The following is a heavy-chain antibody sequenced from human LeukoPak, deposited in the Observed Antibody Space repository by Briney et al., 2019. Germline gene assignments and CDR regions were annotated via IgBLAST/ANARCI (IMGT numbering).Heavy chain of an antibody. J-gene: IGHJ4*02. D-gene: IGHD2-2*01. Sequence: ASVKVSCKASGCTFSSYAISWVRQAPGQGLEWMGRIIPILGIANYAQKFQGRVTITADKSTSTAYMELISLRSEDTAVYYCEREALGDCSSTSCYPFDYWGQGTLVTVSS. CDR1: GCTFSSYA. CDR3: EREALGDCSSTSCYPFDY. CDR2: IIPILGIA. V-gene: IGHV1-69*04.